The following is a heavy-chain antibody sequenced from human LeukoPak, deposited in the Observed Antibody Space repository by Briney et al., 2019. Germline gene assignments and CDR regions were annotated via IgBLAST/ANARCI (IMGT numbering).Heavy chain of an antibody. CDR1: GGSISSYY. CDR2: VYYSGST. V-gene: IGHV4-59*08. CDR3: ARRCSGPTCYTDAYDI. D-gene: IGHD2-2*02. Sequence: SETLSLTCTVSGGSISSYYWTWIRQPPGKGLEWIGYVYYSGSTDYNPSLKSRVTISVDTSNKQFSLNLSSVTAAGTAVYYCARRCSGPTCYTDAYDIWGQGTMVTVSS. J-gene: IGHJ3*02.